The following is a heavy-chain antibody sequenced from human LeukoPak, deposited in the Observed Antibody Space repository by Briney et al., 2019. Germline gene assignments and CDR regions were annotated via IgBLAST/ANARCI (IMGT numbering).Heavy chain of an antibody. D-gene: IGHD1-26*01. Sequence: SETLSLTCAVYGGSFSGYYWSWIRQPPGKGLEWIGEINHSGSTNYNPSLKSRVTISVDTSKNQFSLKLSSVTAADTAVYYCARGPREGAIGFDYWGQGTLVTVS. CDR1: GGSFSGYY. CDR3: ARGPREGAIGFDY. CDR2: INHSGST. V-gene: IGHV4-34*01. J-gene: IGHJ4*02.